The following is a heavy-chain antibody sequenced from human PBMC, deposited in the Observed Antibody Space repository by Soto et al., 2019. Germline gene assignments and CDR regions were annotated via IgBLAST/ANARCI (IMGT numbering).Heavy chain of an antibody. CDR3: ASSRSWYGYYYGMDV. Sequence: QVQLVQSGAEVKKPGASVKVSCKASGYTFTGYYMHCVRQAPGQGLEWMGWINPNSGGTNYAQKFQGWVTMTRDTSISTAYMELSRVRSDDTAVYYCASSRSWYGYYYGMDVWGQGTTVTVSS. CDR1: GYTFTGYY. V-gene: IGHV1-2*04. CDR2: INPNSGGT. J-gene: IGHJ6*02. D-gene: IGHD6-13*01.